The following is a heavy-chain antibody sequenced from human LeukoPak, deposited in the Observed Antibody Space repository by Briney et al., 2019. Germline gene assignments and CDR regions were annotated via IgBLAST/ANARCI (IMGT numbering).Heavy chain of an antibody. Sequence: ASVKVSCKASGYTFTSYGISWVRQAPGQGLEWMGWISAYNGNTNYAQKLQGRVTMTTDTSTSTAYMELRSLRSDDTAVYYCARDRSRDYGDRSGSYWGQGTLVTVSS. CDR2: ISAYNGNT. V-gene: IGHV1-18*01. D-gene: IGHD4-17*01. CDR1: GYTFTSYG. J-gene: IGHJ4*02. CDR3: ARDRSRDYGDRSGSY.